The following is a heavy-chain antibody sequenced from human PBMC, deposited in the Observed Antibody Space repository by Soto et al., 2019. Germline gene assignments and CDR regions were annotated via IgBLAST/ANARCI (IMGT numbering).Heavy chain of an antibody. D-gene: IGHD3-10*01. V-gene: IGHV1-18*01. J-gene: IGHJ6*03. CDR2: ISAYNGNT. CDR1: GYTFTSYG. CDR3: ARAYYYGSGSYHPRGYYYMDV. Sequence: ASVKVSCKASGYTFTSYGISWVRQAPGQGLEWMGWISAYNGNTNYAQKLQGRVTMTTDTSTSTAYMELRSLRSDDTAVYYCARAYYYGSGSYHPRGYYYMDVWGKGTTVTVSS.